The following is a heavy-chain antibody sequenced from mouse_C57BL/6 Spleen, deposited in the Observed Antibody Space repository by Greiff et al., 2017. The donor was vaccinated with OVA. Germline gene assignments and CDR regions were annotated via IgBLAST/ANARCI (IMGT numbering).Heavy chain of an antibody. D-gene: IGHD2-4*01. V-gene: IGHV1-9*01. CDR2: ILPGSGST. CDR1: GYTFTGYW. J-gene: IGHJ3*01. Sequence: QVQLQQSGAELMKPGASVKLSCKATGYTFTGYWIEWVKQRPGHGLEWIGEILPGSGSTNYNEKFKGKATFTADTSSNTAYMQLSSLTTEDSAIYYGARGGDSGGYDYDAWFAYWGQGTLVTVSA. CDR3: ARGGDSGGYDYDAWFAY.